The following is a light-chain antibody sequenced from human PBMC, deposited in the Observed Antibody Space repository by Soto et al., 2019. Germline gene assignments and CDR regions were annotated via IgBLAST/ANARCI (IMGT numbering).Light chain of an antibody. CDR2: EVS. Sequence: QSALTQPASVSGSPGQSITISCTGTSSDVGGYNYVSWYQQYPGKAPKLIIFEVSNRPSGVSNRFSGSKSANTASLTISGLQAEDEADYYCSSYSRSSTYVFGTGTKLTVL. J-gene: IGLJ1*01. V-gene: IGLV2-14*01. CDR3: SSYSRSSTYV. CDR1: SSDVGGYNY.